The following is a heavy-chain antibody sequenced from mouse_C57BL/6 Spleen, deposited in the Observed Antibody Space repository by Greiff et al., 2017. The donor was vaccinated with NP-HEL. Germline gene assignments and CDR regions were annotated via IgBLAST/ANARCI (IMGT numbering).Heavy chain of an antibody. CDR2: IDPSDSYT. V-gene: IGHV1-59*01. Sequence: VQLQQPGAELVRPGTSVKLSCKASGYTFTSYWMHWVKQRPGQGLEWIGVIDPSDSYTNYNQKFKGKATLTVDTSSSTAYMQLSSLTSEDSAVYYCARAGVLRYYWYFDVWGTGTTVTVSS. CDR3: ARAGVLRYYWYFDV. D-gene: IGHD1-1*01. J-gene: IGHJ1*03. CDR1: GYTFTSYW.